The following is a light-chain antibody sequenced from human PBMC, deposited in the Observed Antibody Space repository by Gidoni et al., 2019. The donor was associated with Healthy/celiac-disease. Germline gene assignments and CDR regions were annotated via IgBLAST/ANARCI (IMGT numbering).Light chain of an antibody. CDR1: SSDVGGYNY. V-gene: IGLV2-14*03. CDR3: SSYTSSSTLPYV. Sequence: QSALTQPASVSGSPGQSITISCTGTSSDVGGYNYVSWYQQHPCKVPKLMIYDVSNRPSGVSNRFSGSKSGNTASLTISGLKAEDEADYYCSSYTSSSTLPYVFGTGTKVTVL. J-gene: IGLJ1*01. CDR2: DVS.